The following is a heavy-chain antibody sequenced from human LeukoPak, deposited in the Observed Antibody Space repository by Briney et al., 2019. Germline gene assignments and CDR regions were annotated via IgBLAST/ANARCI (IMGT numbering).Heavy chain of an antibody. CDR1: GFTFSSYG. D-gene: IGHD1-26*01. Sequence: GGSLRLSCAASGFTFSSYGMHWVRQAPGKGLEWVAIIWHDGNIKYYADSVKGRFIVSRDNYKNTVFLQMNSLRGEDTAVYYCARVGSGSYFLDAFDIWGQGTMVGVSS. V-gene: IGHV3-33*01. CDR2: IWHDGNIK. CDR3: ARVGSGSYFLDAFDI. J-gene: IGHJ3*02.